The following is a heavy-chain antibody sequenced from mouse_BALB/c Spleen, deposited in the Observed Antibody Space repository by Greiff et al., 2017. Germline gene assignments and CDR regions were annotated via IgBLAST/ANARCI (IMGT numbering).Heavy chain of an antibody. J-gene: IGHJ2*01. V-gene: IGHV6-6*02. D-gene: IGHD2-14*01. Sequence: EVMLVESGGGLVQPGGSMKLSCVASGFTFSNYWMNWVRQSPEKGLEWVAEIRLKSNNYATHYAESVKGRFTISRDDSKSSVYLQMNNLRAEDTGIYYCTRSSLYRYDPYYFDYWGQGTTLTVSS. CDR2: IRLKSNNYAT. CDR3: TRSSLYRYDPYYFDY. CDR1: GFTFSNYW.